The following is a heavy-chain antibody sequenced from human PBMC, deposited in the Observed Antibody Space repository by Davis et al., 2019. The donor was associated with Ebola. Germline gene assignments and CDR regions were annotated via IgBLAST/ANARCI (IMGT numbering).Heavy chain of an antibody. J-gene: IGHJ4*02. CDR1: GFTFSSYG. V-gene: IGHV3-30*03. Sequence: GGSLRLSCAASGFTFSSYGMHWVRQAPGKGLEWVAVISYDGSNKYYADSVKGRFTISRDNSKNTLYLQMNSLRVEDTAMYYCVRGSPYSSGWLSLYDYWGQGTLITVSS. CDR2: ISYDGSNK. D-gene: IGHD6-19*01. CDR3: VRGSPYSSGWLSLYDY.